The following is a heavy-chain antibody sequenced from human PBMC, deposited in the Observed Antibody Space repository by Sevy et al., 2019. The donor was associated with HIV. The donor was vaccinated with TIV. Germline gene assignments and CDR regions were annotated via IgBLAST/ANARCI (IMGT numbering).Heavy chain of an antibody. CDR2: INTDGESI. CDR1: GFTFSNYW. CDR3: ARGTRGTFGN. V-gene: IGHV3-74*01. J-gene: IGHJ4*02. Sequence: GGSLTLSCAASGFTFSNYWMHWVRHAPGKGLVWVSHINTDGESIRYADSVKGRFTISRDNAKNTLYLQVNSLRAEDTAVYYCARGTRGTFGNWGQGTLVTVSS. D-gene: IGHD1-26*01.